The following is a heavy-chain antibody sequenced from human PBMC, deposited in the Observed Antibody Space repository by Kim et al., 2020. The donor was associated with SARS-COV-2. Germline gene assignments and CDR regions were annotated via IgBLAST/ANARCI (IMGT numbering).Heavy chain of an antibody. V-gene: IGHV4-31*02. D-gene: IGHD3-16*01. J-gene: IGHJ5*02. CDR3: AREVWRAVSWFDP. Sequence: YTPSPKTRVTISVDTSKNQFSLKLSSVTAADTAVYYCAREVWRAVSWFDPWGQGTLVTVSS.